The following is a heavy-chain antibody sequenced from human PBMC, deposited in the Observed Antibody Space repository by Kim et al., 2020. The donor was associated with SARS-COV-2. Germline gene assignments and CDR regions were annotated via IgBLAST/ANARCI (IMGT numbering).Heavy chain of an antibody. J-gene: IGHJ3*02. CDR1: GYTFTSYG. D-gene: IGHD3-3*01. Sequence: ASVKVSCKASGYTFTSYGISWVRQAPGQGLEWMGWISAYNGNTNYAQKLQGRVTMTTDTSTSTAYMELRSLRSDDTAVYYCARLHFYYDFWSGRDAFDIWGQGTMVTVSS. CDR2: ISAYNGNT. CDR3: ARLHFYYDFWSGRDAFDI. V-gene: IGHV1-18*04.